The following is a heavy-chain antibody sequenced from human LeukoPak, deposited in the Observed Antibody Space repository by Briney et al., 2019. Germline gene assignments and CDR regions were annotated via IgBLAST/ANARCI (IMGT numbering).Heavy chain of an antibody. CDR3: ARALAYCGGDCYSNWFDP. CDR2: IIPIFGTA. Sequence: GASVKVSCKASGGTFSSYAISWVRQAPGQGLEWMGGIIPIFGTANYAQKFQGRVTMTRDTSTSTVYMELSSLRSEDTAVYYCARALAYCGGDCYSNWFDPWGQGTLVTVSS. J-gene: IGHJ5*02. D-gene: IGHD2-21*02. CDR1: GGTFSSYA. V-gene: IGHV1-69*05.